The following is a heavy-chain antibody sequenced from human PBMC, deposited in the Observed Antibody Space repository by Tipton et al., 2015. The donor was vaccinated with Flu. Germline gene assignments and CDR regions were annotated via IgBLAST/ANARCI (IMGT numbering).Heavy chain of an antibody. J-gene: IGHJ4*02. CDR1: GGSISSYY. CDR3: ARGSGSGTYVIFDY. V-gene: IGHV4-4*07. Sequence: TLSLTCTVSGGSISSYYWSWIRQPAGKGLEWIGRIYSCGSTNYNPSLKSRVTMPVETSKNQFSLKLSSVTAADTAVYYCARGSGSGTYVIFDYWGQGTLVTVSS. CDR2: IYSCGST. D-gene: IGHD3-10*01.